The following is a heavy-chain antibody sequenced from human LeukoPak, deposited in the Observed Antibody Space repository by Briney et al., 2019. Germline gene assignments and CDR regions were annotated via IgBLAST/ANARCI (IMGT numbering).Heavy chain of an antibody. Sequence: PGGSLRLSCAASGFTFSSYSMNWVRQAPGNGLEWVSYISSSSSTIYYADSVKGRFTISRDNAKNSLYLQMNSLRAEDTAVYYCAREGIWFGEYTPNYYYGMDVWGQGITVTVSS. CDR1: GFTFSSYS. V-gene: IGHV3-48*04. D-gene: IGHD3-10*01. CDR2: ISSSSSTI. J-gene: IGHJ6*02. CDR3: AREGIWFGEYTPNYYYGMDV.